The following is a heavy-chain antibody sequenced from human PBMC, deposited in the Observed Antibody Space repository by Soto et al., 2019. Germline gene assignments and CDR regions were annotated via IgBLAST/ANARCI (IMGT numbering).Heavy chain of an antibody. D-gene: IGHD1-1*01. V-gene: IGHV3-48*01. CDR2: ISSSSTI. J-gene: IGHJ6*03. CDR3: ARLNDLDYYYYYMDV. Sequence: PGGSLRLSCAASGFTFSSYSMNWVRQAPGKGLEWVSYISSSSTIYYADSVKGRFTISRDNAKNSLYLQMNSLRAEDTAVYYCARLNDLDYYYYYMDVWGKGTTVTVSS. CDR1: GFTFSSYS.